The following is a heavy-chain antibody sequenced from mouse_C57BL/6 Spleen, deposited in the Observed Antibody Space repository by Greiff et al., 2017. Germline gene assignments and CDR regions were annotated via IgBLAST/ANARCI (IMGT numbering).Heavy chain of an antibody. J-gene: IGHJ3*01. V-gene: IGHV1-52*01. CDR3: ARFYYGSSGFAY. CDR2: IDPSDSET. CDR1: GYTFTSYW. Sequence: VQLQQPGAELVRPGSSVKLSCKASGYTFTSYWMHWVKQRPIQGLEWIGNIDPSDSETHYNQKFKDKATLTVDKSSSTAYMQLSSLTSEDSAVYYCARFYYGSSGFAYWGQGTLVTVSA. D-gene: IGHD1-1*01.